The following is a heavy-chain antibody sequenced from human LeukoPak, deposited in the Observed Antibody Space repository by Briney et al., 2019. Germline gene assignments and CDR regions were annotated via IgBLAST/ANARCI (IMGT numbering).Heavy chain of an antibody. D-gene: IGHD3-10*01. CDR2: IYPGDSDT. Sequence: GESLKISCKGSGYSFTSYWIGWVRQMPGKGLEWMGIIYPGDSDTRYSPSFQGQVTISADKSISTAYLQWSSLKASDTAMYYCARTTRHYGSGSYFDPWGQGTLVTVSS. CDR1: GYSFTSYW. CDR3: ARTTRHYGSGSYFDP. J-gene: IGHJ5*02. V-gene: IGHV5-51*01.